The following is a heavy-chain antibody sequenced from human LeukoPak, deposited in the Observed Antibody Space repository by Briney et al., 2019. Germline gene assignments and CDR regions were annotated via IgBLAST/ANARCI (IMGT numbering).Heavy chain of an antibody. D-gene: IGHD2-21*01. J-gene: IGHJ6*03. Sequence: SETLSLTCTVSGGSISSYYWGWIRQPPGKGLEWIGSIYYGGSTYYNPSLKSRVTVSVDTSKNQFSLKLSSVTAADTAVYYCARRLALRYYYMDVWGKGTTVTVSS. CDR3: ARRLALRYYYMDV. CDR2: IYYGGST. CDR1: GGSISSYY. V-gene: IGHV4-39*01.